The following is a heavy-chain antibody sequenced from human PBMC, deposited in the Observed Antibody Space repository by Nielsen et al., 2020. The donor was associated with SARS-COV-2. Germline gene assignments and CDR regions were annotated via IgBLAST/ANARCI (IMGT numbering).Heavy chain of an antibody. CDR2: INGPGDMT. Sequence: GESLKISCAASGFSFSSYAMTWVRQSPGKRLEWVSAINGPGDMTYYAESLRGRTTISRDNSKNIVFLHMTSLRAEDTAVYYCAKFNGYDHWYFDFWGRGSLVSV. V-gene: IGHV3-23*01. D-gene: IGHD5-12*01. CDR1: GFSFSSYA. J-gene: IGHJ2*01. CDR3: AKFNGYDHWYFDF.